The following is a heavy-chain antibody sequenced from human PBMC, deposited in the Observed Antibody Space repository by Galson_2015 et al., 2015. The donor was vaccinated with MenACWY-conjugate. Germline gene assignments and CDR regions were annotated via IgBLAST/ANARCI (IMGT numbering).Heavy chain of an antibody. CDR3: ARRSGDTYHH. V-gene: IGHV5-51*01. Sequence: QSGAAVKKPGESLKISCKVSGYSFTNYWIGWVRQMPGKGLERMAIIYPGDSDTRYHPSFQGQVTISADRSTSTAYLQWSSLKASDTAMYFCARRSGDTYHHWGQGTLVIVSS. CDR2: IYPGDSDT. CDR1: GYSFTNYW. D-gene: IGHD5-18*01. J-gene: IGHJ4*02.